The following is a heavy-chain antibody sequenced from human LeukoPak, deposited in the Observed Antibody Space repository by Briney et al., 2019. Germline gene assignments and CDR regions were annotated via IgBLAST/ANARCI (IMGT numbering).Heavy chain of an antibody. V-gene: IGHV3-23*01. J-gene: IGHJ6*02. CDR3: AKAPAAATKYYYGMDV. CDR1: GFTFNNYA. CDR2: ISGSGGAT. D-gene: IGHD6-13*01. Sequence: GGSLRLSRAASGFTFNNYAMSWVRQAPGKGLEWVSAISGSGGATYYADSVKGRFTVSRDNSKNTLFLHMNSLRVEDTAVYYCAKAPAAATKYYYGMDVWGQGTTVTVSS.